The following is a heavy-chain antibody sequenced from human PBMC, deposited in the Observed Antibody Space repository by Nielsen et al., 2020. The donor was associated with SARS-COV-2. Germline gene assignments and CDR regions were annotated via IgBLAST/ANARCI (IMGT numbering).Heavy chain of an antibody. CDR3: ASDYSSSRIYYYHGMDV. CDR1: GYTFTSYG. Sequence: ASVKVSCKASGYTFTSYGISWVRQAPGQGLEWMGWISAYNGNTNYAQKLQGRVTMTTDTSTSTAYMELRSLRSDDTAVYYCASDYSSSRIYYYHGMDVWGQGTTVTVSS. CDR2: ISAYNGNT. V-gene: IGHV1-18*01. J-gene: IGHJ6*02. D-gene: IGHD6-6*01.